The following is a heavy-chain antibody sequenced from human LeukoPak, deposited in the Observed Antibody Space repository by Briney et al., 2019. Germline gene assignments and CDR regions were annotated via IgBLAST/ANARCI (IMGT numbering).Heavy chain of an antibody. Sequence: PSETLSLTCTVTDGPISNHYWSWIRQPPGKGLEWIGYIDYNGSTNYNPSLKSRDTISVDTSKNQFSLKVSSLTAADTAVYYCAKHFSSVWSRFDYWGQGTLVTVSS. CDR3: AKHFSSVWSRFDY. D-gene: IGHD6-19*01. J-gene: IGHJ4*02. CDR1: DGPISNHY. CDR2: IDYNGST. V-gene: IGHV4-59*08.